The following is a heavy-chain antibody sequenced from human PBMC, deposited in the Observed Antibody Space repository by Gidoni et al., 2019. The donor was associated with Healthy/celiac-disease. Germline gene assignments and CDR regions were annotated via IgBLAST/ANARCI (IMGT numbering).Heavy chain of an antibody. J-gene: IGHJ4*02. D-gene: IGHD3-22*01. CDR2: IYYSGST. V-gene: IGHV4-31*03. CDR3: ARGDSSGYVLEGY. CDR1: GGSISSGGYY. Sequence: QVQLQESGPGLVKPSQTLSLTCTVPGGSISSGGYYWRWIRQHPGKGLEWIGYIYYSGSTYYNPSLKSRVTISVDTSKNQFSLKLSSVTAADTAVYYCARGDSSGYVLEGYWGQGTLVTVSS.